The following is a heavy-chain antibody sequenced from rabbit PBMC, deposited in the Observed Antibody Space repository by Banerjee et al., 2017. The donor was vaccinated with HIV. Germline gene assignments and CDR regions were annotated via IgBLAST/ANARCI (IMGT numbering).Heavy chain of an antibody. J-gene: IGHJ4*01. CDR2: IYAGSGGST. V-gene: IGHV1S45*01. D-gene: IGHD6-1*01. Sequence: QEQLKETGGGLVQPGGSLTLSCKASGFDLTNDYMTWVRQAPGKGLEWIACIYAGSGGSTYYASWARGRFTISKTSSTTVTLQMTSLTAADTATYFCARGNDGGYGYATRYFNLWAQGPSSPS. CDR3: ARGNDGGYGYATRYFNL. CDR1: GFDLTNDYM.